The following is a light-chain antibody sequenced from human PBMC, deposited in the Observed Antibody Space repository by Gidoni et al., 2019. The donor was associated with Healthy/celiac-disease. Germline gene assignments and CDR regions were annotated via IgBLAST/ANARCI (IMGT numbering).Light chain of an antibody. CDR2: AAS. CDR3: QQSYSTP. V-gene: IGKV1-39*01. Sequence: DIQMTQSPSSLSASVGDRVTITCRASQSISSYLNWYQQKPGKAPKLLIYAASSLQSGVPSRFSGSGSGTDFTLTISSLQPEDFATYYCQQSYSTPFXPXTKVXIK. CDR1: QSISSY. J-gene: IGKJ3*01.